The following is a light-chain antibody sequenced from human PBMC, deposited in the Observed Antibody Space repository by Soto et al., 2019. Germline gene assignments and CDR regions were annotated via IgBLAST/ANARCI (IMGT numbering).Light chain of an antibody. V-gene: IGKV1-5*01. CDR1: QSISNW. Sequence: DIQMTQSPSTLSASVGDRVTITCRASQSISNWLAWYQQRPGKAPNLLIYAASSLHSGVPSRFSGSGSGTDFTLTISCLQSEDFATYYCQQYYSYPPTFGPGTKVDIK. CDR3: QQYYSYPPT. CDR2: AAS. J-gene: IGKJ3*01.